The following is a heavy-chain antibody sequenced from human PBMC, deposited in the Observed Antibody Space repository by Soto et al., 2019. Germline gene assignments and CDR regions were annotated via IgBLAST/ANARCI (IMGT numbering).Heavy chain of an antibody. Sequence: EVQLVESGGGLVQPGGSLRLSCAASGFTFSSYWMHWVRQAPGKGLVWVSRINSDGSSTSYADSVKGRFTISRDNAKNTLYLQMNRLRAEDTAVYYCARVSRPVVVVEYLFDPWGQGTLVTVSS. CDR2: INSDGSST. V-gene: IGHV3-74*01. CDR3: ARVSRPVVVVEYLFDP. D-gene: IGHD2-15*01. CDR1: GFTFSSYW. J-gene: IGHJ5*02.